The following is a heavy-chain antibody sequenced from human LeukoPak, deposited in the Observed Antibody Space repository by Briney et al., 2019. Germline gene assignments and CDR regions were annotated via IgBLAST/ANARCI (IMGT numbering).Heavy chain of an antibody. CDR2: MNPNGGNT. CDR3: ARAYSSSYYYYYYYMDV. CDR1: GYTFTSYD. J-gene: IGHJ6*03. D-gene: IGHD6-6*01. Sequence: ASVKVSCKASGYTFTSYDINWVRQATGQGLEWMGWMNPNGGNTGYAQKFQGRVTMTRNTSISTAYMELSSLRSEDTAVYYCARAYSSSYYYYYYYMDVWGKGTTVTVSS. V-gene: IGHV1-8*01.